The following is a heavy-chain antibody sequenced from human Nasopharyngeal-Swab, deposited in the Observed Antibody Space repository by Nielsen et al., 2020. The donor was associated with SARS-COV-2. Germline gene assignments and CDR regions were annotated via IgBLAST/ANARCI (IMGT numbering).Heavy chain of an antibody. CDR2: IYYSGST. V-gene: IGHV4-59*01. CDR3: ARDGVGRGMDV. J-gene: IGHJ6*04. Sequence: SETLSLTCTVSGGSISSYYWSWIRQPPGKGLEWIGYIYYSGSTNYNPSLKSRVTISVDTSKNQFSLKLSSVTAADTAVYYCARDGVGRGMDVWGKGTTVTVSS. CDR1: GGSISSYY.